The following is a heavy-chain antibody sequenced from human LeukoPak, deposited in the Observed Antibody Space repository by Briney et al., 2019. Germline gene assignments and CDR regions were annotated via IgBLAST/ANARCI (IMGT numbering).Heavy chain of an antibody. Sequence: PGGSLRLSCAASGFTFPNYWMSWVRQAPGKGLEWVANIRQDGSEKFYVDSVKGRFTISRDNDKSSLYLQMNSLRGEDTGVYFCARGGGSWELILWGQGTLVTVS. D-gene: IGHD2-15*01. CDR2: IRQDGSEK. CDR1: GFTFPNYW. J-gene: IGHJ4*02. V-gene: IGHV3-7*01. CDR3: ARGGGSWELIL.